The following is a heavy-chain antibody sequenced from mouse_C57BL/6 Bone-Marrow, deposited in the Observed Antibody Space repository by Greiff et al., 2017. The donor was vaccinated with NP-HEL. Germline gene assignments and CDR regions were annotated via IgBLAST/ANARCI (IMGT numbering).Heavy chain of an antibody. CDR2: IDPSDSET. D-gene: IGHD6-1*01. V-gene: IGHV1-52*01. CDR3: AREATDY. Sequence: VQLQQSGAELVRPGASVKLSCTASGYTFTSYWMHWVKQRPIQGLEWIGNIDPSDSETHYNQKFKDKATLTVDKSSSTAYMQLSSLTSEDSAVYYCAREATDYWGQGTSVTVSS. J-gene: IGHJ4*01. CDR1: GYTFTSYW.